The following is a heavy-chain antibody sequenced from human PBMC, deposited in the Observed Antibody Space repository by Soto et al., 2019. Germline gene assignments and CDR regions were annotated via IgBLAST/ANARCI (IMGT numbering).Heavy chain of an antibody. CDR3: ARRHLAVAVSPWFDP. CDR2: IDSSGEK. J-gene: IGHJ5*02. CDR1: GLSITDSEMG. D-gene: IGHD6-19*01. Sequence: QVTLKESGPVLVKPPETLTLRCTASGLSITDSEMGVSWIRQPPGQPLEWLAHIDSSGEKSYRTFLKSRLAISKDTSKSQIVLTMTNMDPADTATYYCARRHLAVAVSPWFDPWGQGIPVTVSS. V-gene: IGHV2-26*01.